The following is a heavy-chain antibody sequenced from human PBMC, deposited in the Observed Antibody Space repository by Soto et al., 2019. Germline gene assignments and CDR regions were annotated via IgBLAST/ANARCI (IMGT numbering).Heavy chain of an antibody. CDR1: AFTFSDYY. CDR3: AASAVVAAHH. J-gene: IGHJ5*02. D-gene: IGHD2-15*01. CDR2: TSGNGNTI. V-gene: IGHV3-11*01. Sequence: GGSLRLSCAASAFTFSDYYMGWIRQAPGKGLEWLSYTSGNGNTIYYADSVKGRFTVSRDNAKNLLYLQMNSLRVEDTAVYYCAASAVVAAHHWGQGALVTVS.